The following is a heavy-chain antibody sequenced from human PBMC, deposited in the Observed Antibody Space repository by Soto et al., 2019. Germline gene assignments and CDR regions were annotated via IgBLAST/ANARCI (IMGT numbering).Heavy chain of an antibody. Sequence: EVQLVESGGGLVKPGGSLRLSCAASGFTFSSYSMNWVRQAPGKGLEWVSSISTSSSYIHYADSVKGRFTISRNNAKNSMYLQMNSLRAEDTAVYYCARGGSGRYEDVDYWGQGTLVTFSS. V-gene: IGHV3-21*01. D-gene: IGHD6-19*01. CDR3: ARGGSGRYEDVDY. CDR1: GFTFSSYS. CDR2: ISTSSSYI. J-gene: IGHJ4*02.